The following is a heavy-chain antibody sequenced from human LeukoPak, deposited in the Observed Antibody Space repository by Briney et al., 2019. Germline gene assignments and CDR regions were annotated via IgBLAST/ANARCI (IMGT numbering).Heavy chain of an antibody. D-gene: IGHD6-19*01. CDR2: IKQDGSEK. V-gene: IGHV3-7*01. Sequence: RGSLRLSCAASGFTFSSYWMSWVRQAPGKGLEWVANIKQDGSEKYYVDSVKGRFTISRDNAKNSLYLQMNSLRAEDTAVYYCARVGIAVAGRTKYFDYWGQGTLVTVSS. J-gene: IGHJ4*02. CDR1: GFTFSSYW. CDR3: ARVGIAVAGRTKYFDY.